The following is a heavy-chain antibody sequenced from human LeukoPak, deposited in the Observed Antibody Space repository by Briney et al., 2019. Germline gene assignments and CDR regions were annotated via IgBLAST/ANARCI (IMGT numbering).Heavy chain of an antibody. Sequence: GGSLRLSCAASGMTFSSHWMSWVRQAPGKGLEWVVNIKSDGSEKYYLDYVKGRFTISRDTAKNSLYLQMNSLRAEDSAVYYCARYCTFRTCSGTKFDSWGQGTLVTVSS. CDR3: ARYCTFRTCSGTKFDS. D-gene: IGHD1-1*01. V-gene: IGHV3-7*01. J-gene: IGHJ4*02. CDR2: IKSDGSEK. CDR1: GMTFSSHW.